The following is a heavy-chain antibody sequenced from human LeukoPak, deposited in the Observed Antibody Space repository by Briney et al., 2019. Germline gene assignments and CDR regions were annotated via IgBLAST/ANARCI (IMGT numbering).Heavy chain of an antibody. CDR3: ARVPLYGLNWFDP. CDR1: GYTFTSYG. CDR2: ISAFNGNT. Sequence: ASVKVSCKASGYTFTSYGISWVRQAPGQGLEWMGWISAFNGNTNYAQKLQGRVTMTTDTSTSTAYMELGSLTSDDTAVYYCARVPLYGLNWFDPWGQGTLVTVSS. J-gene: IGHJ5*02. V-gene: IGHV1-18*01. D-gene: IGHD4-17*01.